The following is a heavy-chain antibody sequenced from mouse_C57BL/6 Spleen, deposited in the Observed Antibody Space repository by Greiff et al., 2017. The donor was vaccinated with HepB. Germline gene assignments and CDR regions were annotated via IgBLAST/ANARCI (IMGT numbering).Heavy chain of an antibody. D-gene: IGHD4-1*01. CDR2: IWRGGST. CDR3: AKNEGNWVDY. V-gene: IGHV2-5*01. CDR1: GFSLPSYG. Sequence: VQLQQSGPGLVQPSQRLSITCTVPGFSLPSYGVHWVRQSPGKGLEWLGVIWRGGSTDYNAAFMSRLSITQDNSKSQVFFKMNSLQADDTAIYYCAKNEGNWVDYGGQGTTLTVSS. J-gene: IGHJ2*01.